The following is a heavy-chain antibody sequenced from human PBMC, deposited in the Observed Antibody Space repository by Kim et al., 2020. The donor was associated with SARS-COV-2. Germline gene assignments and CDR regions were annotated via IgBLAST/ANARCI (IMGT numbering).Heavy chain of an antibody. CDR1: GYTFTSYG. CDR3: ARDPGDATRRADYGDYGGAFDI. D-gene: IGHD4-17*01. CDR2: ISAYNGNT. V-gene: IGHV1-18*01. Sequence: ASVKVSCKASGYTFTSYGISWVRQAPGQGLEWMGWISAYNGNTNYAQKLQGRVTMTTDTSTSTAYMELRSLRSDDTAVYDCARDPGDATRRADYGDYGGAFDIWRQGPLATVSS. J-gene: IGHJ3*02.